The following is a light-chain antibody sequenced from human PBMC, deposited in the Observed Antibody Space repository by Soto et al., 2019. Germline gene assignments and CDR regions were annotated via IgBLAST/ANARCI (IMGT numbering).Light chain of an antibody. V-gene: IGKV3-15*01. CDR2: GES. J-gene: IGKJ1*01. CDR1: QSVSID. CDR3: QKYNKWPLT. Sequence: EIVMTQSPATLSLSPGDSATLSCRASQSVSIDLAWYQQTTGQAPRLLIYGESTRATGIPVRLSGSASGTELNLIISRLQSEDFTVYYCQKYNKWPLTCGQGTKVDIK.